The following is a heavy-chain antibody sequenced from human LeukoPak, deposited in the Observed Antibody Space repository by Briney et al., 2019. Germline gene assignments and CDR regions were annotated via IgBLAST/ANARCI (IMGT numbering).Heavy chain of an antibody. CDR2: IWYDGSNK. V-gene: IGHV3-33*01. D-gene: IGHD2-15*01. CDR1: GFTFSSYG. J-gene: IGHJ4*02. Sequence: GGSLRLSCAASGFTFSSYGMHWVRLAPGKGLEWVAVIWYDGSNKYYADSVKGRFTISRDNSKNTLYLQMNSLRVEDTAVYYCARDFRYCSGGSCYRNFDYWGQGTLVTVSS. CDR3: ARDFRYCSGGSCYRNFDY.